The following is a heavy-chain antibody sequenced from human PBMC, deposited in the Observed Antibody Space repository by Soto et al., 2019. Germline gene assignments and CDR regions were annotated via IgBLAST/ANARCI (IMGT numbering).Heavy chain of an antibody. D-gene: IGHD3-3*01. CDR1: GFTFSSYS. CDR3: ARGRPSRALRFLEWLLLRLGQPYYYYGMDV. V-gene: IGHV3-21*01. Sequence: GRSLRLSCAASGFTFSSYSMNWVRQAPGKGLEWVSSISSSSSYIYYADSVKGRFTISRDNAKNSLYLQMNSLRAEDTAVYYCARGRPSRALRFLEWLLLRLGQPYYYYGMDVWGQGTTVTVSS. CDR2: ISSSSSYI. J-gene: IGHJ6*02.